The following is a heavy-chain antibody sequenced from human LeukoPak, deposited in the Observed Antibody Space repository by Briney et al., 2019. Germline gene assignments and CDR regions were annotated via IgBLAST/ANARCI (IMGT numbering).Heavy chain of an antibody. CDR1: GGTFSSYA. J-gene: IGHJ2*01. D-gene: IGHD2-15*01. CDR3: APTWGGGSRYFGL. V-gene: IGHV1-69*05. Sequence: SVKVSCKASGGTFSSYAISWVRQAPGQGLEWMGRIIPIFGTANYAQKFQGRVTITTDESTSTAYMELSSLRSEDTAVYYCAPTWGGGSRYFGLWGRGTLVTVSS. CDR2: IIPIFGTA.